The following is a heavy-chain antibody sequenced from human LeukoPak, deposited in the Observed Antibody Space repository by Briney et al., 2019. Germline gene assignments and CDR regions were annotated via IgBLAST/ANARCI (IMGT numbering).Heavy chain of an antibody. CDR3: ARDPIGSRWPYYFDY. D-gene: IGHD6-13*01. CDR2: INAGNGNT. Sequence: ASVNVSCKASGYTSTTCAMHWVRQAPGQRLEWMGWINAGNGNTKYSQKFQARVTITRDTSASTAYMELSSLRSEDTAVYYCARDPIGSRWPYYFDYWGQGTLVTVSS. J-gene: IGHJ4*02. CDR1: GYTSTTCA. V-gene: IGHV1-3*01.